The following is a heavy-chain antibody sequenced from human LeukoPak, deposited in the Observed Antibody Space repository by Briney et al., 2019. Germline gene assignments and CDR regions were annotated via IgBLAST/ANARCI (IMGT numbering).Heavy chain of an antibody. CDR1: GFTFSSYW. Sequence: GGSLRLSCAASGFTFSSYWMNWVRQAPAKGLVWVSRIASDGSSTTYADSVKGRFSISRDNAKNTLYLQMNSLRVEDTAVYYCARGRPHGNDYWGQGTLVTVSS. D-gene: IGHD4-23*01. CDR3: ARGRPHGNDY. V-gene: IGHV3-74*01. CDR2: IASDGSST. J-gene: IGHJ4*02.